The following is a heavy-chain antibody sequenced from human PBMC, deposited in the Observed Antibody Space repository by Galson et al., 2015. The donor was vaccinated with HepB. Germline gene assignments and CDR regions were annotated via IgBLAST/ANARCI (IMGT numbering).Heavy chain of an antibody. V-gene: IGHV4-59*12. CDR3: ARNPGTYYFDY. D-gene: IGHD1-26*01. Sequence: QVQLQESGPGLVKPSETLSLTCTVSGGSISSYYWSWIRQPPGKGLEWFGYIYYSGSTNYNPSLKSRVTISVDKSTNQFSLQLSSVTAADTAVYYCARNPGTYYFDYWGQGTLVTVSS. CDR1: GGSISSYY. J-gene: IGHJ4*02. CDR2: IYYSGST.